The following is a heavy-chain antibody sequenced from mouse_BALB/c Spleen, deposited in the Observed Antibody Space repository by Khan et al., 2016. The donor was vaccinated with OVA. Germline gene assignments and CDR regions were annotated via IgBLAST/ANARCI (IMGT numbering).Heavy chain of an antibody. D-gene: IGHD1-1*01. V-gene: IGHV3-2*02. CDR1: GYSIPSNYA. Sequence: EVQLQESGPGLVKPSQSLSLTCTVTGYSIPSNYAWNWIRQFPGNKLEWMGYISYSGSTNYNPSLKSRISITRATSKNQFFLQLNSVTTEDTATYYCARGNYYGYAMDYWGQGTSITVSS. CDR2: ISYSGST. J-gene: IGHJ4*01. CDR3: ARGNYYGYAMDY.